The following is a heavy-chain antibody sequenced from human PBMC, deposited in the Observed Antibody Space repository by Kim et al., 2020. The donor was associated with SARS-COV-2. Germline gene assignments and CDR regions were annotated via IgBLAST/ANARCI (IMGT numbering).Heavy chain of an antibody. CDR3: AKTGGNWRSGMDV. J-gene: IGHJ6*02. V-gene: IGHV3-30*18. CDR2: ISYDGSNK. CDR1: GFTFSSYG. D-gene: IGHD3-16*01. Sequence: GGSLRLSCAASGFTFSSYGMHWVRQAPGKGLEWVAVISYDGSNKYYADSVKGRFTISRDNSKNTLYLQMNSLRAEDTAVYYCAKTGGNWRSGMDVWGQGTTVTVSS.